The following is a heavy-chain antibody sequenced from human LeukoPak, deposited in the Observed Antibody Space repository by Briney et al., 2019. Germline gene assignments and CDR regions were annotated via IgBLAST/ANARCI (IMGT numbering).Heavy chain of an antibody. CDR2: IYYSGST. V-gene: IGHV4-59*01. D-gene: IGHD6-13*01. CDR1: GGSISNYY. CDR3: ARVYYSSSYDYWYFDL. J-gene: IGHJ2*01. Sequence: SETLSLTCTVSGGSISNYYWSWIRQPPGKGLEWIGYIYYSGSTNYNPSLKSRVTISVDTSKNQFSLKLSSVTAADTAVSYCARVYYSSSYDYWYFDLWGRGTLVTVSS.